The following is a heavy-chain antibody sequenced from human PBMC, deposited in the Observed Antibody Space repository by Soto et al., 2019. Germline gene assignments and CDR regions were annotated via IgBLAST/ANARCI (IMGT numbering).Heavy chain of an antibody. CDR2: VIPVFNTS. V-gene: IGHV1-69*01. J-gene: IGHJ4*02. D-gene: IGHD3-10*01. Sequence: QVQLEQSGPEVKRPGTSVKVSCKASGGAFGRYSVSWVRQAPGQGLEWIGGVIPVFNTSNYSLKFQGRVAIFADLSTNTVFMELRSLRSEDTALYYCARGDEMSAGTSFAYWGQGTLVTVSS. CDR3: ARGDEMSAGTSFAY. CDR1: GGAFGRYS.